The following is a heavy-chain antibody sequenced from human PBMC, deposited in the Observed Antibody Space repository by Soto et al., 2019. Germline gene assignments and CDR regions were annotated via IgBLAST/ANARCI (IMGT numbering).Heavy chain of an antibody. CDR1: GITFSSSW. D-gene: IGHD6-13*01. V-gene: IGHV3-74*01. Sequence: EVQLVESGGVLVQPGGSLRLSCAAYGITFSSSWMHWVRQAPGKALVWVSRINRDGSSTGYADFVKGRFTISRDNAKNPLYLQMNSLRAADTAVYYCESWGSFIGAAGKRYYYYGMDVWGRGTPV. CDR3: ESWGSFIGAAGKRYYYYGMDV. J-gene: IGHJ6*02. CDR2: INRDGSST.